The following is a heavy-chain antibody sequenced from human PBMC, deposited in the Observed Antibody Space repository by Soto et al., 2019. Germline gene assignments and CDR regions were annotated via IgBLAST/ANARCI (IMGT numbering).Heavy chain of an antibody. CDR1: GFTFSSFG. CDR3: AKSPGYTVVTMAFFEY. J-gene: IGHJ4*02. Sequence: GGSLRLSCAASGFTFSSFGMYWVRQAPGKGLEWVAVISYDGSDKYYVESVKGRFTISRDNSKNTLYLQMNSLRAEDTAVYYCAKSPGYTVVTMAFFEYWGQGTLVTVSS. CDR2: ISYDGSDK. V-gene: IGHV3-30*18. D-gene: IGHD3-3*01.